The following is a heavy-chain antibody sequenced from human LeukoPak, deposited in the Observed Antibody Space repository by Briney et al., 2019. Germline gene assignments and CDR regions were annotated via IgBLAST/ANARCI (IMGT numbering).Heavy chain of an antibody. CDR3: ARAITSWDSSGYYEFDY. D-gene: IGHD3-22*01. J-gene: IGHJ4*02. Sequence: EASVKVSCKASGGTFSSYAISWVRQAPGQGLEWMGGIIPIFGTANYAQKFQGRVTITADKSTSTAYMELSSLRSEDTAVYYCARAITSWDSSGYYEFDYWGQGTLVTVSS. V-gene: IGHV1-69*06. CDR1: GGTFSSYA. CDR2: IIPIFGTA.